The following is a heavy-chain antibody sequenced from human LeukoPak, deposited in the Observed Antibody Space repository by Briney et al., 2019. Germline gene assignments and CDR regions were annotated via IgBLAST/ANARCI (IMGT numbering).Heavy chain of an antibody. J-gene: IGHJ4*02. Sequence: PSETLSLTCAVYGGSFSGYYWSWIRQPPGKGLEWIGEINHSGSTNYNPSLKSRVTISVDTSKNQFSLKLSSVTAADTAVYYCARVRGGRSSWYVKQYYFDYWGQGTLVTVSS. CDR3: ARVRGGRSSWYVKQYYFDY. CDR2: INHSGST. D-gene: IGHD6-13*01. CDR1: GGSFSGYY. V-gene: IGHV4-34*01.